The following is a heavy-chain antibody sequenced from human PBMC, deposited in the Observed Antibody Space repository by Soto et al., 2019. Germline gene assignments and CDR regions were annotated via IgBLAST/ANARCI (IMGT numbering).Heavy chain of an antibody. Sequence: QVQLVESGGGVVQPGRSLRLSCAASGFTFSSYAMHWVRQAPGKGLEWVAVISYDGSNKYYADSVKGRFTISRDNSKSTLYLQMISLRAEDTAVYYCARDPLWGTAMVLWYFDLWGRGTLVTVSS. CDR2: ISYDGSNK. J-gene: IGHJ2*01. V-gene: IGHV3-30-3*01. D-gene: IGHD5-18*01. CDR1: GFTFSSYA. CDR3: ARDPLWGTAMVLWYFDL.